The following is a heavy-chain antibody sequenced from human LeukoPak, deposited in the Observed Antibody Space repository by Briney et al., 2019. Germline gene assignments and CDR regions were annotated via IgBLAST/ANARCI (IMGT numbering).Heavy chain of an antibody. J-gene: IGHJ4*02. Sequence: SETLSLTCTVSGGSISSSSYYWGWIRQPPGKGLEWIGSIYYSGSTYYNPSLKSRVTISVDTSKNQFSLKLSSVTAADTAVYYCARVASQSYWGQGTLVTVSS. CDR2: IYYSGST. CDR1: GGSISSSSYY. V-gene: IGHV4-39*07. CDR3: ARVASQSY.